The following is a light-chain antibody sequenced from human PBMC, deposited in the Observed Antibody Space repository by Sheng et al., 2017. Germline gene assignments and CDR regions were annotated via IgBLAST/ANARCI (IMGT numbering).Light chain of an antibody. CDR3: QQYDSSPYT. J-gene: IGKJ2*01. V-gene: IGKV3D-20*01. Sequence: DIVMTQSPATLSLSPGERATLSCGASQSVTSGYLAWYQQKPGLAPRLLIFDTFSRATGIPDRFTGSGSGTDFTLTISRLEPEDFAVYYCQQYDSSPYTFGQGTKLEIK. CDR2: DTF. CDR1: QSVTSGY.